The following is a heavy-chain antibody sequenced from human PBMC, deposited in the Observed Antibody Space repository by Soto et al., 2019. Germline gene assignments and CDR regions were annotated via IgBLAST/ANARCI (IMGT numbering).Heavy chain of an antibody. Sequence: EVQLVESGGGLVKPGGSLRLSCAASGFTFSSYSMNWVRQAPGKGLEWVSSISSSSSYIYYADSVKGRFTISRDNAKNSLYLQMNSLRAEDTAVYYCARDQLRLRLGELSSAKGAFDIWGQGTMVTVSS. CDR2: ISSSSSYI. V-gene: IGHV3-21*01. D-gene: IGHD3-16*02. J-gene: IGHJ3*02. CDR3: ARDQLRLRLGELSSAKGAFDI. CDR1: GFTFSSYS.